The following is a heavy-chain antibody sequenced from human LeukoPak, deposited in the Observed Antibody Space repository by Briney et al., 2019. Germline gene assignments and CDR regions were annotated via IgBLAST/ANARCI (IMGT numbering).Heavy chain of an antibody. D-gene: IGHD3-10*01. CDR2: ISGSGGST. CDR3: SKDRTTSGGAEGY. V-gene: IGHV3-23*01. CDR1: GFTFSSYA. J-gene: IGHJ4*02. Sequence: PGGSLRLSCAASGFTFSSYAMSWVRQAPGKGLEWVSAISGSGGSTYYADSVKGRFTISRDNSKNTLYLQMNSLRAEDTAIYYCSKDRTTSGGAEGYWGQGTLVTVSA.